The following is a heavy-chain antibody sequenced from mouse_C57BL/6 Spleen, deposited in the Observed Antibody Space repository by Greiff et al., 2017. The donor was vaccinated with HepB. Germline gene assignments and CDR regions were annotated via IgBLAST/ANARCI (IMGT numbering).Heavy chain of an antibody. Sequence: VQLVESGAELVRPGASVTLSCKASCYTFTDYEMHWVKQTPVHGLEWIGALDPETGGTAYNQKFKGKAILTADKSSSTAYMELRSLTSEDSAVYYCTRSAPAIYWGQGTLVTVSA. CDR3: TRSAPAIY. J-gene: IGHJ3*01. CDR2: LDPETGGT. CDR1: CYTFTDYE. V-gene: IGHV1-15*01.